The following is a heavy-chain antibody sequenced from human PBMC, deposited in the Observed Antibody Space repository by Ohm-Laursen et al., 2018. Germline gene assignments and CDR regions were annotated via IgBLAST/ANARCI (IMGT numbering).Heavy chain of an antibody. J-gene: IGHJ4*02. CDR1: GFTVSSNY. CDR2: IYSGGTI. V-gene: IGHV3-53*01. Sequence: SLRLSCAASGFTVSSNYMSWVRQAPGKGLEWVSVIYSGGTIFYGNSVKGRFTISRDNSKNTVYLQMNSLRVEDTAVYYCARGTQDSSGYYHPVDYWGQGTLVTVSS. CDR3: ARGTQDSSGYYHPVDY. D-gene: IGHD3-22*01.